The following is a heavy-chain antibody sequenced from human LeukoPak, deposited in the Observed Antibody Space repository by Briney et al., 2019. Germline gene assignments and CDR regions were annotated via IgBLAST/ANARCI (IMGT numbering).Heavy chain of an antibody. CDR1: GGSISSYY. J-gene: IGHJ4*02. D-gene: IGHD1-7*01. Sequence: SETLSLTCSVSGGSISSYYWSWIRQPPGKGLEWIGYIYYSGSTNYNPSLKSRVTISVDTSKNQFSLRLSSVTAADTAVYYCARARDRLELDYWGQGTLVTVSS. CDR3: ARARDRLELDY. CDR2: IYYSGST. V-gene: IGHV4-59*01.